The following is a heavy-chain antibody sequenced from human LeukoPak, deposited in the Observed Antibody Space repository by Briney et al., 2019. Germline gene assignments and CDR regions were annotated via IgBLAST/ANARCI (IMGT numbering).Heavy chain of an antibody. D-gene: IGHD2-21*02. CDR3: GRGTAIIPGIDY. J-gene: IGHJ4*02. V-gene: IGHV3-7*04. Sequence: GGSLSLSCAASGFTFSCYWMSWVRQAPGKGLEWVANINQDGSEKHCVDSVKGRFTISRDNAKNSLHLQMNSLRAEDTAVYYCGRGTAIIPGIDYWGQGILVTVSS. CDR1: GFTFSCYW. CDR2: INQDGSEK.